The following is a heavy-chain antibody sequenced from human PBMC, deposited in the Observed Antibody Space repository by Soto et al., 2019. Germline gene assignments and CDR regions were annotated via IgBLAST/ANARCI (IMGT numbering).Heavy chain of an antibody. D-gene: IGHD3-22*01. CDR2: ISGSGGST. CDR1: GFTFSSYA. Sequence: PGGSLRLSCAASGFTFSSYAMSWVRQAPGKGLEWVSAISGSGGSTYYAGSVKGRFTISRDNSKNTLYLQMNSLRAEDTAVYYCAKDPYYYYDSSGYYPNWFDPWGQGTLVTVSS. CDR3: AKDPYYYYDSSGYYPNWFDP. V-gene: IGHV3-23*01. J-gene: IGHJ5*02.